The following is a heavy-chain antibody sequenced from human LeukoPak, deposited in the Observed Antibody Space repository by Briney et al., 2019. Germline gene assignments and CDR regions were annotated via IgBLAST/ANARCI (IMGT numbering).Heavy chain of an antibody. V-gene: IGHV3-49*04. J-gene: IGHJ6*04. Sequence: GRSLRLSCTASGFTFGDYALSWVRQAPGKGLEWVGFIRSKAYGGTTEYAASVKGRFTISRDDSKSIAYLQMNSPKTEDTAVYYCTRDQVVPAAIWDFDYYGMDVWGKGTTVTASS. D-gene: IGHD2-2*02. CDR1: GFTFGDYA. CDR3: TRDQVVPAAIWDFDYYGMDV. CDR2: IRSKAYGGTT.